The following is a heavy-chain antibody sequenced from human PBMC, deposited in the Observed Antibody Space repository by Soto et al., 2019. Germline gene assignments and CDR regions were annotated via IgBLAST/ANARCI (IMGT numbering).Heavy chain of an antibody. D-gene: IGHD1-26*01. J-gene: IGHJ6*02. CDR1: GFTFSSYG. CDR3: GRGGMGGSCYYYCGMDL. CDR2: IWYDGSNK. V-gene: IGHV3-33*01. Sequence: QVQLVESGGGVVQPGRSLRLSCAASGFTFSSYGMHWVRQAPGKGLEWVAVIWYDGSNKYYADSVKGRFTISRDNSKNTLYLQMNGPRDEDPAVYYCGRGGMGGSCYYYCGMDLWGQGTTVTVSS.